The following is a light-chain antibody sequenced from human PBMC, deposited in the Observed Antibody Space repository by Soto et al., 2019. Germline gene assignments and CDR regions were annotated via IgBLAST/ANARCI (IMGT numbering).Light chain of an antibody. Sequence: QSALTQPASVSGSPGQSITISCTGTSSDIGSYNLVSWYQQHPGKAPKLMIYEDSKRPSGVPNRFSGSKSGNTASLTISGLQAEDEDDYHCCAYAGGSTYVLFGGGTKVTVL. V-gene: IGLV2-23*01. CDR2: EDS. CDR3: CAYAGGSTYVL. J-gene: IGLJ2*01. CDR1: SSDIGSYNL.